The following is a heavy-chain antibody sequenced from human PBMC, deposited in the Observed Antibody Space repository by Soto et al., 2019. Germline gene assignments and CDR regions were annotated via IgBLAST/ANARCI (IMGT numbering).Heavy chain of an antibody. CDR3: ARAIGWFGELLGGYYFDY. CDR2: IYHSGST. V-gene: IGHV4-30-2*01. J-gene: IGHJ4*02. Sequence: LCGGSIRSGGYSWSWIRQPPGKGLEWIGYIYHSGSTYYNPSLKSRVTISVDRSKNQFSLKLSSVTAADTAVYYCARAIGWFGELLGGYYFDYWGQGTLVTVSS. D-gene: IGHD3-10*01. CDR1: GGSIRSGGYS.